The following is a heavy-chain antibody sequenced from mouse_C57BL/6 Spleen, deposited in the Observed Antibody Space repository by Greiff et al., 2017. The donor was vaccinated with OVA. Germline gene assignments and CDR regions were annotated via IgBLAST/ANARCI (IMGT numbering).Heavy chain of an antibody. CDR3: TRPGSSYVDYFDY. D-gene: IGHD1-1*01. CDR2: IDPETGGT. V-gene: IGHV1-15*01. CDR1: GYTFTDYE. J-gene: IGHJ2*01. Sequence: QVQLQQSGAELVRPGASVTLSCKASGYTFTDYEMHWVKQTPVHGLEWIGAIDPETGGTAYNQKFKGKAILTADKSSSTAYMELRSLTSEDSAVYYCTRPGSSYVDYFDYWGQGTTLTVSS.